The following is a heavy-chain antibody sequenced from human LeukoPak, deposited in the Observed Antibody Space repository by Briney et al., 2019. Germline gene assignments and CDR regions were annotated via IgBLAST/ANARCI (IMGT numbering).Heavy chain of an antibody. D-gene: IGHD3-10*01. CDR3: ARGLTLYYGSGSYYNSRHDY. CDR1: GGSFSGYY. J-gene: IGHJ4*02. Sequence: PSETLSLTCAVYGGSFSGYYWSWIRQPPGKGLEWIGEINHSGSTNYNPSLKSRATISVDTSKNQFSLKLSSVTAADTAVYYCARGLTLYYGSGSYYNSRHDYWGQGTLVTASS. CDR2: INHSGST. V-gene: IGHV4-34*01.